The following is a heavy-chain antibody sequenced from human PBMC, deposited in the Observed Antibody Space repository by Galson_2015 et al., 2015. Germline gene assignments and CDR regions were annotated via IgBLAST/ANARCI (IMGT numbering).Heavy chain of an antibody. CDR3: ARRGPSPD. V-gene: IGHV3-7*01. Sequence: SLRLSRAASGFGFSSYWMTWVRQAPGKGLEWVANIKQDGNEKYYADSVKGRFTIFRDNAKNLLYLQMNNLRVEDTAVYYCARRGPSPDWGQGTLVTVSS. CDR2: IKQDGNEK. J-gene: IGHJ4*02. CDR1: GFGFSSYW. D-gene: IGHD3-10*01.